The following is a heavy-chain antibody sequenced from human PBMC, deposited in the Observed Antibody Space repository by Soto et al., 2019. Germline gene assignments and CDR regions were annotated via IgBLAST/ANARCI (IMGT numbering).Heavy chain of an antibody. CDR1: GGSISSYY. Sequence: ASETLSLTCTVSGGSISSYYWSWIRQPPGKGLEWIAYFYYSGSTNYNPSLKSRVTISVDTSKNQFSLKLSSVTAADTAVYYCVRHSYYYGYFGYWGQGTLVTVSS. V-gene: IGHV4-59*08. D-gene: IGHD3-10*01. CDR2: FYYSGST. J-gene: IGHJ4*02. CDR3: VRHSYYYGYFGY.